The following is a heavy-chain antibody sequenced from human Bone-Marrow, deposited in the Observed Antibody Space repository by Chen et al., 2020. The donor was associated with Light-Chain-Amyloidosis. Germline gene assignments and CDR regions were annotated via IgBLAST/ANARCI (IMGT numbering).Heavy chain of an antibody. D-gene: IGHD1-26*01. J-gene: IGHJ4*02. CDR1: GFTFSTYW. V-gene: IGHV3-74*01. CDR2: MTSAGSGT. CDR3: AKAGSYRFDS. Sequence: EVQLVESGGDLVKPGGSLRLSCAASGFTFSTYWMHWVRQAPGKGLVWVARMTSAGSGTSYADSVKGRFIISRDHAKNTLYLQMNSLRPEDTAVYYCAKAGSYRFDSWGQGTLVTVSS.